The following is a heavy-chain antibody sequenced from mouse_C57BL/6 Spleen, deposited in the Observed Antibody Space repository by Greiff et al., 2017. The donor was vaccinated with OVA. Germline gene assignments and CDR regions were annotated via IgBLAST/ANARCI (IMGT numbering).Heavy chain of an antibody. Sequence: DVQLQESGPGLVKPSQSLSLTCSVTGYSITSGYYWNWIRQFPGNKLEWMGYISYDGSNNYNPSLKNRISITRDTSKNQFFLKLNSVTTEDTATYYCAGTVVATRAMDYWGQGTSVTVSS. CDR2: ISYDGSN. D-gene: IGHD1-1*01. V-gene: IGHV3-6*01. J-gene: IGHJ4*01. CDR1: GYSITSGYY. CDR3: AGTVVATRAMDY.